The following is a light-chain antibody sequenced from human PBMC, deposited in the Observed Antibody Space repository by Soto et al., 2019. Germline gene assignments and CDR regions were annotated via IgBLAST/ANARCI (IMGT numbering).Light chain of an antibody. J-gene: IGLJ2*01. CDR1: SSDFGGYNY. V-gene: IGLV2-14*01. Sequence: QSVLPQHASGSGYHGQSITISCTGTSSDFGGYNYVSWYQQHPGKAPKLMISDVSTRPSGVSNRFSGSKSGNTASLTIYGLQSEDEADYYCSSYISSSIRLFGGGTKVTVL. CDR2: DVS. CDR3: SSYISSSIRL.